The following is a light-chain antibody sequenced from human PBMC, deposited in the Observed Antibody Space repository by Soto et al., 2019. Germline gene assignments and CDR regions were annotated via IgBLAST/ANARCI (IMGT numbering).Light chain of an antibody. Sequence: QSVLTLPPSVSGAPGQRVTISCTGSSSNIGAGYDVHWYQQRPGTAPKLLIFGNINRPSGVPDRFSGSKSGTSASLAITGLQAEDEGDYYCQSYDSTMSARYVFGTGNKVTVL. CDR2: GNI. V-gene: IGLV1-40*01. CDR3: QSYDSTMSARYV. CDR1: SSNIGAGYD. J-gene: IGLJ1*01.